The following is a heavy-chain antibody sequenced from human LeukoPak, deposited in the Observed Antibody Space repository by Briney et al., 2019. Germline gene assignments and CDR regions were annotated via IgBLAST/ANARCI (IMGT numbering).Heavy chain of an antibody. D-gene: IGHD3-22*01. CDR1: GYTFTSYG. Sequence: ASVKVSCKASGYTFTSYGISWVRQAPGQGLEWMGWISAYNGNTNYAQKLQGRVTMTTDTSTSTAYMELRSLRSDDTAVYYCAREIRYYDSSGFYYTFDYWGPGTLVTVSS. J-gene: IGHJ4*02. CDR3: AREIRYYDSSGFYYTFDY. V-gene: IGHV1-18*01. CDR2: ISAYNGNT.